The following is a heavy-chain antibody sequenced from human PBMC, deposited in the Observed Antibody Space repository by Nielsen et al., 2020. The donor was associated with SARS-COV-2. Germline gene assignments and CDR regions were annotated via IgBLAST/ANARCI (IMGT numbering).Heavy chain of an antibody. Sequence: GGSLRLSCAASGFTFSSYAMSWVRQAPGKGLEWVSAISGSGGSTYYADSVKGRFTISRDNSKNTLYLQMNSLRAEDTAVYYCACYDSSGPRGWYFDYWGQGTLVTVSS. D-gene: IGHD3-22*01. CDR1: GFTFSSYA. CDR2: ISGSGGST. V-gene: IGHV3-23*01. CDR3: ACYDSSGPRGWYFDY. J-gene: IGHJ4*02.